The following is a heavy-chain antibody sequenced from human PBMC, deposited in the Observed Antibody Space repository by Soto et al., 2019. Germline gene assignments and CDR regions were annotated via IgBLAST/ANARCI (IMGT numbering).Heavy chain of an antibody. CDR2: IYYSGST. Sequence: SETLSLTCTVSDGSISRGDYYWSWIRQPPGKGLEWIGYIYYSGSTYYNPSLKSRVTISVDTSKNQFSLKLSSVTAADTAVYYCASLKLGYRTFDPWCQGTLVTVSS. V-gene: IGHV4-30-4*01. J-gene: IGHJ5*02. CDR3: ASLKLGYRTFDP. CDR1: DGSISRGDYY. D-gene: IGHD5-18*01.